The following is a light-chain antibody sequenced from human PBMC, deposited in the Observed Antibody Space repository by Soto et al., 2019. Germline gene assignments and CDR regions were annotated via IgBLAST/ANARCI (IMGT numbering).Light chain of an antibody. Sequence: EIVLTQSPATLSLSPGERATLSCRASQSVSSYLAWYQQLPGQAPRLLIYDASNRATGIPARFSGSGSGTDFTLTISSLEPEDFAGYYCQHRANWPPGATFGGGTKVEIK. CDR2: DAS. CDR1: QSVSSY. V-gene: IGKV3-11*01. CDR3: QHRANWPPGAT. J-gene: IGKJ4*01.